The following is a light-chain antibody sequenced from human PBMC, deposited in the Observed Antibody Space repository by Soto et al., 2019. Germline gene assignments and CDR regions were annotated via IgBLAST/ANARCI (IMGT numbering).Light chain of an antibody. CDR1: QSVSSN. Sequence: PATLSESPGEIVTLSCRASQSVSSNLTWYQQKPGQAPRLLIYGASTRATGIPDRFSGSGSGTDFTLTISRLEPEDFAVYYCQQYSSSPSITFGQGTRLEIK. CDR3: QQYSSSPSIT. V-gene: IGKV3-20*01. CDR2: GAS. J-gene: IGKJ5*01.